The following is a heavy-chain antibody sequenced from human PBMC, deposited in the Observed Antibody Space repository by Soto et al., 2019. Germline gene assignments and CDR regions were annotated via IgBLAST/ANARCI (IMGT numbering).Heavy chain of an antibody. D-gene: IGHD3-3*01. V-gene: IGHV3-23*01. CDR2: ISGSGGST. CDR1: GFTFSSYA. J-gene: IGHJ5*02. CDR3: AKDHDFWSGYLFDP. Sequence: LRLSCAASGFTFSSYAMSWVRQAPGKGLEWGSAISGSGGSTYYADSVKGRFTISRDNSKNTLYLQMNSLRAEDTAVYYCAKDHDFWSGYLFDPWGQGTLVTVSS.